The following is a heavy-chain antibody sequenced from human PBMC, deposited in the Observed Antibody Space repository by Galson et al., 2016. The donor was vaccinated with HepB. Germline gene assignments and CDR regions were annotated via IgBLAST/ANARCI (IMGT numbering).Heavy chain of an antibody. CDR2: ISWNSGRI. CDR1: GFTFNDYA. Sequence: SLRLSCATSGFTFNDYAMHWVRQAPGKGLEWVSGISWNSGRIDYADSVKGRFTVSRDNAKNSLDLQINSLRAEDTALHYCAKATSGSAYGSRYFQHWGQGTLVTVSS. CDR3: AKATSGSAYGSRYFQH. J-gene: IGHJ1*01. V-gene: IGHV3-9*01. D-gene: IGHD3-10*01.